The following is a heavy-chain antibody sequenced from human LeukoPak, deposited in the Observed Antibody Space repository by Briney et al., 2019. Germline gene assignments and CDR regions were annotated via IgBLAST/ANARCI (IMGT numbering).Heavy chain of an antibody. V-gene: IGHV3-23*01. Sequence: GGSLRLSCAASGFTFSSCAMSWVRQAPGKGLEWVSAISGSGGSTYYADSVKGRFTISRDNSKSTLHLQMNSLRAEDTAVYYCAKEGRSSHFYYGMDVWGQGTTVTVSS. J-gene: IGHJ6*02. CDR1: GFTFSSCA. D-gene: IGHD3-16*02. CDR2: ISGSGGST. CDR3: AKEGRSSHFYYGMDV.